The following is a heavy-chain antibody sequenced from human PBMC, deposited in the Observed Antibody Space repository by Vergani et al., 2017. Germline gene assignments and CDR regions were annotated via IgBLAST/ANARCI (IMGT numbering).Heavy chain of an antibody. J-gene: IGHJ1*01. V-gene: IGHV1-46*02. D-gene: IGHD2-21*01. CDR2: LNPTTGHT. CDR1: GYIFKNYY. CDR3: ARSIGYCAGATCRAYYFHH. Sequence: QVQLVQSGAEVRKPGASVTVSCTASGYIFKNYYIHWLRQAPGQAFEWMGILNPTTGHTTSAQKFMGRADMTRDPSTDTSTRTVQMTLSSLRSEDTAVYYCARSIGYCAGATCRAYYFHHCVEGTRVTVSS.